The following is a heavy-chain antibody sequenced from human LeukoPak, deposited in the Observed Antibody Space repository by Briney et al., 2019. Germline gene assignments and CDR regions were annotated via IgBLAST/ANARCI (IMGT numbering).Heavy chain of an antibody. CDR3: ARLRERRFDY. CDR2: ISSSGTYI. CDR1: GFTFSSYA. V-gene: IGHV3-21*04. D-gene: IGHD1-1*01. Sequence: GGSLRLSCADSGFTFSSYAMNWIRQAPGKGLEWVISISSSGTYIYYADLVEGRFTISRDNAKNSLYLQMNSLRAEDTAVYYWARLRERRFDYWGQGTLVTVSS. J-gene: IGHJ4*02.